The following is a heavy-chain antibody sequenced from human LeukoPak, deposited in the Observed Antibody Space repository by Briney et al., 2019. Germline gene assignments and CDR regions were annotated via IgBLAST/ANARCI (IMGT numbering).Heavy chain of an antibody. D-gene: IGHD2-15*01. J-gene: IGHJ6*02. CDR1: GFTFSSYG. CDR3: AKDSTPHICSGGSCYAVYYYYGMDV. CDR2: ISYDGSNK. V-gene: IGHV3-30*18. Sequence: HPGGSLRLSCAASGFTFSSYGMHWVRQAPGKGLEWVAVISYDGSNKYYADSVKGRFTISRDNSKNTLYLQMNSLRAEDTAVYYCAKDSTPHICSGGSCYAVYYYYGMDVWGQGTTVTVSS.